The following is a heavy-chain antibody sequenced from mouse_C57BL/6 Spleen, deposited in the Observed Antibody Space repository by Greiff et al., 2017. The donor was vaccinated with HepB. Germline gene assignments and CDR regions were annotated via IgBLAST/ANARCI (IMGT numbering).Heavy chain of an antibody. CDR1: GYTFTSYW. V-gene: IGHV1-64*01. J-gene: IGHJ2*01. Sequence: VQLQQPGAELVKPGASVKLSCKASGYTFTSYWMHWVKQRPGQGLEWIGIIHPNSGSTNYNEKFKSKATLTVDKSSSTAYMQLSSLTSEDSAVYYCAREGGYDGYDWGQGTTLTVSS. CDR3: AREGGYDGYD. D-gene: IGHD2-3*01. CDR2: IHPNSGST.